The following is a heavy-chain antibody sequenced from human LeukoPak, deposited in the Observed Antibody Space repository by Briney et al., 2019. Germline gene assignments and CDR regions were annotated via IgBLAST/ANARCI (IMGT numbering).Heavy chain of an antibody. J-gene: IGHJ4*02. CDR2: ITDSGDTT. Sequence: PGGSLRLSCAASGFTFSNSGMAWVRQTPRKGLEWVSAITDSGDTTYYADSVKGRFIISRDNSQNTLYLQMNSLKAEDTAIYYCAKMNGYFAYWGQGTLVTVSS. D-gene: IGHD2-8*01. CDR1: GFTFSNSG. V-gene: IGHV3-23*01. CDR3: AKMNGYFAY.